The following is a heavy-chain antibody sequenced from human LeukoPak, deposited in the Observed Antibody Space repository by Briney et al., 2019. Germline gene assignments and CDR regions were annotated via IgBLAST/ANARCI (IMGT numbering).Heavy chain of an antibody. D-gene: IGHD3-22*01. V-gene: IGHV3-66*02. J-gene: IGHJ3*02. CDR3: ARVTYYYDSSGYDAFDI. CDR1: GFTVSSNY. CDR2: IYSGGST. Sequence: GGSLRLSCAASGFTVSSNYMSWVRQAPGKGLEWVSVIYSGGSTYYADSVKGRFTISRDNSKNTLYLQMNSLRAEDTAVYYCARVTYYYDSSGYDAFDIWGQGTMVTVSS.